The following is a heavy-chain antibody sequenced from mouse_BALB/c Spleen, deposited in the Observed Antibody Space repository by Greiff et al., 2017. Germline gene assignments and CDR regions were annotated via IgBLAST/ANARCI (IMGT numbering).Heavy chain of an antibody. Sequence: VQLQQSGAELVKPGASVKLSCTASGFNITDTYMHWVKQRPEQGLEWIGRIDPANGNTKYDPKFQGKATITADTSSNTAYLQLSSLTSEDTAVYYCARYDYDPFDYWGQGTTLTVSS. CDR3: ARYDYDPFDY. CDR2: IDPANGNT. J-gene: IGHJ2*01. V-gene: IGHV14-3*02. D-gene: IGHD2-4*01. CDR1: GFNITDTY.